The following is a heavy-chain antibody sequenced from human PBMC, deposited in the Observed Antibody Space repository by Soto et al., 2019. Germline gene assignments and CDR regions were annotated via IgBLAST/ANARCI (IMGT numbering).Heavy chain of an antibody. V-gene: IGHV3-11*06. CDR1: GFTFRDYY. CDR2: ISGRSYT. Sequence: QVQLVESGGGLVKPGGSLRLSCAVSGFTFRDYYMSWIRQAPGKGLEWVSHISGRSYTNYADSVKGRFTTSRDDAKTSLYLQMNSLRAEDTAIYYCARESVPGFYYGMDVWGQGTTVTVS. CDR3: ARESVPGFYYGMDV. J-gene: IGHJ6*02.